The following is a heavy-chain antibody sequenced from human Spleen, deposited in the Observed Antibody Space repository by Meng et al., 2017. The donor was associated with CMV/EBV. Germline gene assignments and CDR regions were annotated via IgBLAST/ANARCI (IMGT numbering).Heavy chain of an antibody. V-gene: IGHV3-23*01. CDR3: AKDSGNWFFDY. Sequence: GGSLRLSCAASGLTFSAYAMSWVRQAPGKGLEWVSGVTSGGTTYYADSVKGRFTISRDNSKSTLSLQMDSLRAEDTAVYFCAKDSGNWFFDYWGQGTLVTVSS. J-gene: IGHJ4*02. CDR1: GLTFSAYA. CDR2: VTSGGTT. D-gene: IGHD6-13*01.